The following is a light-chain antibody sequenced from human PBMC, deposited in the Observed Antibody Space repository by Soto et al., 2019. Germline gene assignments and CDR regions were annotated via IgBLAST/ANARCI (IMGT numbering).Light chain of an antibody. CDR2: EVN. CDR3: SSFTSGGTWV. CDR1: SSDVGAYNH. J-gene: IGLJ3*02. V-gene: IGLV2-14*03. Sequence: QSVLTQPASGSGSPGQSITISCTGTSSDVGAYNHVSWYQQHPGKVPKVMIYEVNNRPSGVSNRFSASKSGNTASLTISGLQAEDDATYYCSSFTSGGTWVFGGGSQLTVL.